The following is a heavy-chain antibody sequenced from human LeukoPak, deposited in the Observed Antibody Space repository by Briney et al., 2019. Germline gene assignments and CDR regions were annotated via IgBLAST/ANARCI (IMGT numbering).Heavy chain of an antibody. J-gene: IGHJ6*03. CDR1: GGTFISYA. D-gene: IGHD3-9*01. V-gene: IGHV1-69*13. CDR2: IIPIFGTA. CDR3: ARDGAPYYDILTGSTHYYYYYMDV. Sequence: SVKVSCKASGGTFISYAISWVRQARGQGLECMGGIIPIFGTANYAQKFQGRVTITADESTSTAYMELSSLRSEDTAVYYCARDGAPYYDILTGSTHYYYYYMDVWGKGTTVTVSS.